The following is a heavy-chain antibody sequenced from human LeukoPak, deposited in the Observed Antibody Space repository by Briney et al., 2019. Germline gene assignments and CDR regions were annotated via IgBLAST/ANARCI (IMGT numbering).Heavy chain of an antibody. CDR2: IYYSGST. Sequence: SETLSLTCTVSGGSISSYYWSWIRQPPGKGLEWIGYIYYSGSTNYNPSLMSRVTISVGTSKNQFSLKLSSVTAADTAVYYCARGRQWLERDYWGQVTLVTVSS. D-gene: IGHD6-19*01. CDR3: ARGRQWLERDY. J-gene: IGHJ4*02. V-gene: IGHV4-59*01. CDR1: GGSISSYY.